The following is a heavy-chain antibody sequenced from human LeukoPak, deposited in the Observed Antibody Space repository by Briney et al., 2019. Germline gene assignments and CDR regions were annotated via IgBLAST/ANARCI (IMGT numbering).Heavy chain of an antibody. D-gene: IGHD5-18*01. CDR1: GGSISSNSYY. J-gene: IGHJ4*02. Sequence: PSETLSLTCTVSGGSISSNSYYWGWIRQPPGKGLEWIGTIYYSGSTYHNPSLKSRVTIPVDTSKNQFSLKLSSVTAADTAVYYCAKGYSYGYSYYFDYWGQGTLVTVSS. CDR3: AKGYSYGYSYYFDY. CDR2: IYYSGST. V-gene: IGHV4-39*01.